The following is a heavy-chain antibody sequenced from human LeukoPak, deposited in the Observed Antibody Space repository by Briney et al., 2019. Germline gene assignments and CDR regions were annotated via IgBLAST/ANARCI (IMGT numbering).Heavy chain of an antibody. V-gene: IGHV3-73*01. CDR1: GFTFSGSA. CDR3: TSPSGRGVQNWFDP. Sequence: GGSLRLSCAASGFTFSGSAMHWVRQASGKGLEWVGRIRSKANSYATAYAAPVKGRFTISRDDSKNTAYLQMNSLKTEDTTVYYCTSPSGRGVQNWFDPWGQGTLVTVS. J-gene: IGHJ5*02. CDR2: IRSKANSYAT. D-gene: IGHD3-10*01.